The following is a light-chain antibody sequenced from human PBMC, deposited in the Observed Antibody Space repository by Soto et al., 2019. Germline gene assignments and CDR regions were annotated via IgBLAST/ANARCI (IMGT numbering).Light chain of an antibody. CDR3: QQGHNWPLT. V-gene: IGKV3-15*01. CDR1: QRISSE. J-gene: IGKJ2*01. CDR2: GAS. Sequence: EIGMTQSPATLSVSPGERATLSCRPSQRISSELAWYQQKPGQPPRLLIYGASTRATGVPARFTGSGSGSDFTLTISGLQSEDFAVYYCQQGHNWPLTFGQGTRLEI.